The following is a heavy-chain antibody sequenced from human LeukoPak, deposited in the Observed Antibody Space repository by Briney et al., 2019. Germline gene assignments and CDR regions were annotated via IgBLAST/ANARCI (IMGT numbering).Heavy chain of an antibody. J-gene: IGHJ3*02. CDR3: ASREWELLETDAFDI. CDR1: GYSFTSYW. V-gene: IGHV5-51*01. D-gene: IGHD1-26*01. Sequence: GESLKISCKGSGYSFTSYWIGWVRQLPGIGLEWMGIIYPGDSDTRYSPSFQGQVTISADKSISTAYLQWSSLKASDTAMYYCASREWELLETDAFDIWGQGTMVTVSS. CDR2: IYPGDSDT.